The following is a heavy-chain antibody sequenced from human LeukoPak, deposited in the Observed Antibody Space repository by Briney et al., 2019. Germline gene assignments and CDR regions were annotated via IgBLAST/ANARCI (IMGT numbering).Heavy chain of an antibody. Sequence: GGSLRLSCAASGFTFSSYGMHWVRQAPGKGLEWVAVISYDVGKKYYADSVKGRFTISRDNAKKSLYLQTNSLRAGDTAVYYCAKTTITPPYYMDVWGKGTTVTVSS. CDR1: GFTFSSYG. J-gene: IGHJ6*03. CDR3: AKTTITPPYYMDV. V-gene: IGHV3-30*18. D-gene: IGHD4-11*01. CDR2: ISYDVGKK.